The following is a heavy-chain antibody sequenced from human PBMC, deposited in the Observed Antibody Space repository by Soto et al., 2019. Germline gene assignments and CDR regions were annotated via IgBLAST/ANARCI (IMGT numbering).Heavy chain of an antibody. J-gene: IGHJ4*02. CDR1: GYSISSSNW. CDR3: ARREIQGPIDY. CDR2: IYYSGTT. V-gene: IGHV4-28*01. D-gene: IGHD1-26*01. Sequence: SETLSLTCAVSGYSISSSNWWGWIRQPPGKGLEWIGYIYYSGTTYYNPSLKSRVTMSVDTSKNQFSLKLTSVTAVDTAVYYWARREIQGPIDYWGQGTRVTVSS.